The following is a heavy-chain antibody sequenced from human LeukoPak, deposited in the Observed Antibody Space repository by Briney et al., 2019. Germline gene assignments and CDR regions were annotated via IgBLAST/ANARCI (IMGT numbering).Heavy chain of an antibody. CDR2: ISGSGGST. CDR1: GFTFSSYA. CDR3: AREYCSSTSCRKYFDY. V-gene: IGHV3-23*01. Sequence: GGSLRLSCAASGFTFSSYAMSWVRQAPGKGLEWVSAISGSGGSTYYADSVKGRFTISRDNAKNSLYLQMNSLRAEDTAVYYCAREYCSSTSCRKYFDYWGQGTLVTVSS. J-gene: IGHJ4*02. D-gene: IGHD2-2*01.